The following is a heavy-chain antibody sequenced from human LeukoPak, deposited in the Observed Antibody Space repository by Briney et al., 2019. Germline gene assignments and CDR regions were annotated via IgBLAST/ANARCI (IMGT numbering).Heavy chain of an antibody. Sequence: PSETLSLTCTVSGGSISRYYCSWIRQPPGKGLEGIGYIYYSGSTNYNPSLKSRVTISVDTSKNQFSLKLSSVTAADPAVYYCARDLYDSSDHDAFDIWGQGTMVTVSS. D-gene: IGHD3-22*01. J-gene: IGHJ3*02. V-gene: IGHV4-59*01. CDR2: IYYSGST. CDR1: GGSISRYY. CDR3: ARDLYDSSDHDAFDI.